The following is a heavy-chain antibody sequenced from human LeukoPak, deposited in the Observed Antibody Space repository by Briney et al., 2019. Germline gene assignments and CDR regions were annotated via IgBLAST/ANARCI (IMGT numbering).Heavy chain of an antibody. D-gene: IGHD6-13*01. V-gene: IGHV4-39*01. Sequence: SETLSLTCTVSGGSISSSSYYWGWIRQPPGKGLEWIGSIYYSGSTYYNPSLKSRVTISVDTSKNQFSLKLSSVTAADTAVYYCASPSGIAAAGFDYWGQGTLVTVSS. CDR3: ASPSGIAAAGFDY. CDR2: IYYSGST. CDR1: GGSISSSSYY. J-gene: IGHJ4*02.